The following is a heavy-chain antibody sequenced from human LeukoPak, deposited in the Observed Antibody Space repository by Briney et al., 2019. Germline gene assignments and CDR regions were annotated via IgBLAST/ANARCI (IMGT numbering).Heavy chain of an antibody. CDR3: ARKEGLNSSSWSDAFDI. CDR1: GGTFSSYT. Sequence: VKVSCKASGGTFSSYTISWVRQAPGQGLEWMGRIIPILGIANCAQKFQGRVTITADKSTSTAYMELSSLRSEDTAVYYCARKEGLNSSSWSDAFDIWGQGTMVTVSS. V-gene: IGHV1-69*02. D-gene: IGHD6-13*01. J-gene: IGHJ3*02. CDR2: IIPILGIA.